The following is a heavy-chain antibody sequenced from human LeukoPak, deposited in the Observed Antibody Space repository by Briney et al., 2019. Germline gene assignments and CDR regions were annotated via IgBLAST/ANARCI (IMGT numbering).Heavy chain of an antibody. D-gene: IGHD3-3*01. V-gene: IGHV3-23*01. CDR1: GFTFSSYA. CDR2: ISGSGGST. CDR3: AKVKLRFLEWLLGDIDY. J-gene: IGHJ4*02. Sequence: SGGSLRLSCAASGFTFSSYAMSWVRQAPGKGLEWVSAISGSGGSTYYADSVKGRFTISRDNSKNTLYLQMNSLRAEDTAVYYCAKVKLRFLEWLLGDIDYWGQGTLVTVSS.